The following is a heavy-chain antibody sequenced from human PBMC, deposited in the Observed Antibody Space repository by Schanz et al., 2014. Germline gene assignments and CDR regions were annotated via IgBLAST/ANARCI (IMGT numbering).Heavy chain of an antibody. Sequence: EVQLLESGGGLVQPGGSLRLSCTASGFSVGNKYMNWVRQAPGKGLEWVSFIYIGGNTYYADSVKGRFTISRDNSKNTVYIQMNSLRAEDTAVYYCTRDVRLDRRGNWFDPWGQGTLVTVSS. D-gene: IGHD1-1*01. J-gene: IGHJ5*02. CDR1: GFSVGNKY. V-gene: IGHV3-66*01. CDR3: TRDVRLDRRGNWFDP. CDR2: IYIGGNT.